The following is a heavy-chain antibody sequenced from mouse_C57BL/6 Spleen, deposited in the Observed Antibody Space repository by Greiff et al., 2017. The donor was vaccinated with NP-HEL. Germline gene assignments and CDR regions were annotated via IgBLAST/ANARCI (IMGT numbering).Heavy chain of an antibody. CDR1: GYTFTSYW. V-gene: IGHV1-52*01. J-gene: IGHJ1*03. Sequence: QVQLQQPGAELVRPGSSVKLSCKASGYTFTSYWMHWVKQRPIQGLEWIGNIDPSDSETHYNQKFKDKATLTVDKSSSTAYMQLSSLTSEDSAVYYCARLYYGNYWYFDVWGTGTTVTVSS. D-gene: IGHD2-1*01. CDR3: ARLYYGNYWYFDV. CDR2: IDPSDSET.